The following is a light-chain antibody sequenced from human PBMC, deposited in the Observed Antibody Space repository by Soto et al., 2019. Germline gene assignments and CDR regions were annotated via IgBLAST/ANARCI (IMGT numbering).Light chain of an antibody. V-gene: IGKV3-20*01. CDR1: QSVNSNY. CDR3: QQYGSSPWT. CDR2: GAS. J-gene: IGKJ1*01. Sequence: EIVLTQSPGTLSLSPGERATLSCRASQSVNSNYLAWYRQKPGQAPRLLIHGASSRATGIPGRFSGSGSGTDFTLTITKLEPEDFAVYYCQQYGSSPWTFGQGTKVEIK.